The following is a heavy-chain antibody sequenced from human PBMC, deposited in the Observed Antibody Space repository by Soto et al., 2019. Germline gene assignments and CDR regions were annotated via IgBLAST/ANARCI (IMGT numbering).Heavy chain of an antibody. V-gene: IGHV1-46*03. CDR2: INPSGGST. Sequence: QVQLVQSGAEVKKPGASVKISCKASGYTFTTYYMHWVRQAPGQGLEWMGVINPSGGSTSYAQKFQGRVTMTTYTSATTVYMDLSSLRSEDTAVYYCTRGGYNWNDAISDYWGQGTLVTVSS. J-gene: IGHJ4*02. CDR1: GYTFTTYY. D-gene: IGHD1-1*01. CDR3: TRGGYNWNDAISDY.